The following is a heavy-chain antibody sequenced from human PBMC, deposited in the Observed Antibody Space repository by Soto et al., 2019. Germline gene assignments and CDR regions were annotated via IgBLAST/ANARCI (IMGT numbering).Heavy chain of an antibody. Sequence: GGSLRLSCTASGFTFSDYYMTWIRQAPGKGLELASYISGQSNNIYYADSVKGRFTISRDNAENSVYMNMTSLRAEETAVYHCARVQAEAGLGYFDPWGRGTLVTVSS. CDR1: GFTFSDYY. CDR3: ARVQAEAGLGYFDP. D-gene: IGHD6-19*01. V-gene: IGHV3-11*01. J-gene: IGHJ2*01. CDR2: ISGQSNNI.